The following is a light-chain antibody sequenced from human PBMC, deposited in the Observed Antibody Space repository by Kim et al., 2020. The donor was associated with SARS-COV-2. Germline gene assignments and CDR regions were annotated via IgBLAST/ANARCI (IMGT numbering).Light chain of an antibody. CDR2: DVS. Sequence: GQSTTTPCTGTSSDVGAYNFVSWYQQHPGRAPKLMIYDVSERPSGISNRFSGSKSGNTASLTISGLQAEDEADYHCSSFTSSSTWVFGGGTQLTVL. J-gene: IGLJ3*02. CDR3: SSFTSSSTWV. V-gene: IGLV2-14*04. CDR1: SSDVGAYNF.